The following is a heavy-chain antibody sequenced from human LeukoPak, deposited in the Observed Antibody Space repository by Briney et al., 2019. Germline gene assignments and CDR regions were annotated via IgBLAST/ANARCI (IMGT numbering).Heavy chain of an antibody. CDR3: AKVGTADD. CDR2: IAYDGSNK. V-gene: IGHV3-33*05. Sequence: RRSLRLSCAASGFTFSSYGMHWVRQAPGKGLEWVAVIAYDGSNKYYADSVKGRFTISRDNSKNSLYLQTNSLRAEDTAVYYCAKVGTADDWGQGTLVTVSS. CDR1: GFTFSSYG. J-gene: IGHJ4*02. D-gene: IGHD5-18*01.